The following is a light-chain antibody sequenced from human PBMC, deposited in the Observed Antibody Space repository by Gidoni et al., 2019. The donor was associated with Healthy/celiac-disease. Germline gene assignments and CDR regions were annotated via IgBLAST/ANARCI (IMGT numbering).Light chain of an antibody. CDR1: QSVSSY. J-gene: IGKJ1*01. CDR3: QQRSNWLWT. V-gene: IGKV3-11*01. CDR2: DAS. Sequence: ERVLTQSPATLSLSPGERATLSCRASQSVSSYLAWYQQKPGQAPRLLIYDASNRATGIPARFSGSGSGTAFTLTISSLEPEDFAVYSCQQRSNWLWTFGQGTKVEIK.